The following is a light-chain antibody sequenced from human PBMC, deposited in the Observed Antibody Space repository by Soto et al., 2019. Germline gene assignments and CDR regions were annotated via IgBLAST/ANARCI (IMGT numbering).Light chain of an antibody. V-gene: IGKV3D-15*01. CDR1: RRVASN. CDR3: QQYDDWQT. Sequence: EIVMTHSPATLSLSPCERATLSFRASRRVASNYLAWYQQKPGQAPRLLIYGASSRAAGIPDRFSGSASGTEFTLTISSLQSEDFAVYYCQQYDDWQTFGQGTKVDIK. CDR2: GAS. J-gene: IGKJ1*01.